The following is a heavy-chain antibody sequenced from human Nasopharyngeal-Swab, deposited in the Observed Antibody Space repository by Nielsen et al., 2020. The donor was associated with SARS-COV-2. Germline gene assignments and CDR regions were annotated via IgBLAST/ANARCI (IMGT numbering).Heavy chain of an antibody. J-gene: IGHJ6*02. CDR3: AREPAARPPAPDYYYYYGMDV. CDR1: GFTFSSYS. CDR2: ISSSSTI. D-gene: IGHD6-6*01. Sequence: GGSLGLSCAASGFTFSSYSMNWVRQAPGKGLEWVSYISSSSTIYYADSVKGRFTISRDNAKNSLYLQMNSLRDEDTAVYYCAREPAARPPAPDYYYYYGMDVWGQGTTVTVSS. V-gene: IGHV3-48*02.